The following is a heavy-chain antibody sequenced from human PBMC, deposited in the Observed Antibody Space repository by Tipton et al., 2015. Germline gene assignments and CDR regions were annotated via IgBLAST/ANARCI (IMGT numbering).Heavy chain of an antibody. CDR2: ISASGGDT. J-gene: IGHJ4*02. D-gene: IGHD2-8*01. CDR1: GFPFSAHG. V-gene: IGHV3-23*01. Sequence: SLRLSCVASGFPFSAHGLNWVRQAPGKGLEWVSSISASGGDTFYTGSVQGRFTISRDNSNNTLYLQMNSLRAEDTAVYYCARSNSPNENYFDYWGQGTLVTVSS. CDR3: ARSNSPNENYFDY.